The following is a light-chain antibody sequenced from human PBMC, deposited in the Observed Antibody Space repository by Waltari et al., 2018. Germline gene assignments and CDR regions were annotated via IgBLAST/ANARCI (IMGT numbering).Light chain of an antibody. Sequence: DIQITQSPSSLSASVGDTVTITCRASQAISSYLNWFQEKPGKPPKLLIYAATTLQSGVPSRFSGSGSGTEFSLTISSLQPEDFAAYYCLQHNSYPLTFGPGTKLDIK. CDR3: LQHNSYPLT. CDR2: AAT. J-gene: IGKJ3*01. CDR1: QAISSY. V-gene: IGKV1-17*01.